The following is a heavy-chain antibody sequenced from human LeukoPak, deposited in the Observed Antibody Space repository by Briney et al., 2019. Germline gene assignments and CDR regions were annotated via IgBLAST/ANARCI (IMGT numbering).Heavy chain of an antibody. D-gene: IGHD3-3*01. CDR2: IYYSGST. J-gene: IGHJ5*02. CDR3: ASATNRLRFLEWLPPQNWFDP. CDR1: GGSISSGDYY. Sequence: SETLSLTWTVSGGSISSGDYYWSWIRQPPGKGLEWIGYIYYSGSTYYNPSLKSRVTISVDKSKNQFSLKLSSVTAADTAVYYCASATNRLRFLEWLPPQNWFDPWGQGTLVTVSS. V-gene: IGHV4-30-4*01.